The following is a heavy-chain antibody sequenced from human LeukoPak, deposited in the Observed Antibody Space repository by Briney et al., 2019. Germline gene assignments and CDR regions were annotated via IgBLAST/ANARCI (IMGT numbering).Heavy chain of an antibody. CDR2: INPNSGAT. D-gene: IGHD2-21*02. CDR1: GYAFIDYY. CDR3: ARASHDCGGDCYSDY. V-gene: IGHV1-2*02. J-gene: IGHJ4*02. Sequence: ASVKVSCKASGYAFIDYYMHWVRQAPGQGLEWMGWINPNSGATNFAQKFQGRVTMTRDTSISTAYMELSRLTSDDTAVYYCARASHDCGGDCYSDYWGQGTLVTVSS.